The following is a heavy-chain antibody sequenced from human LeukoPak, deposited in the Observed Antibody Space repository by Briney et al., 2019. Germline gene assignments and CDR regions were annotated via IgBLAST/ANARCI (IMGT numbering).Heavy chain of an antibody. V-gene: IGHV3-23*01. Sequence: GGSLKLSCAASGLTFSSYAMSWVRQAPGKGLEWVSAISGSGGSTYYADSVKGRFTISRDNSKNTLYLQMNSLRAEDTAVYYCAILQGAYIVVVPAALLHDYWGQGTLVTVSS. CDR2: ISGSGGST. D-gene: IGHD2-2*01. J-gene: IGHJ4*02. CDR3: AILQGAYIVVVPAALLHDY. CDR1: GLTFSSYA.